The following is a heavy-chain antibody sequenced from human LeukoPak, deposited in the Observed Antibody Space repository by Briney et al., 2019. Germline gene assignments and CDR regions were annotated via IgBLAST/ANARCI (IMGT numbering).Heavy chain of an antibody. J-gene: IGHJ4*02. CDR1: GYTFTSYG. Sequence: ASVKVSCKASGYTFTSYGISWVRQAPGQGLEWMGWISAYNGNTNYAQKLQGRVPMTTDTSTSTAYMELRSLRSDDAAVYYCARAFNARQQLDIWGQGTLVTVPS. CDR2: ISAYNGNT. V-gene: IGHV1-18*01. CDR3: ARAFNARQQLDI. D-gene: IGHD6-13*01.